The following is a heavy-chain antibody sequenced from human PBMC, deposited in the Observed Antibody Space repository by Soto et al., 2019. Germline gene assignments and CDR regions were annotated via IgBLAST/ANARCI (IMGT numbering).Heavy chain of an antibody. Sequence: QVQLQESGPGLVKPSQTLSLTCTVSGGSISSGGYYWSWIRQHPGKGLEWIGYIYYSGSTYYNPSLKSRVTISVDTSKNQFSLKLSSVTAADTAVYYCARESTVTAEYYYYGMDVWGQGTTVTVSS. CDR1: GGSISSGGYY. J-gene: IGHJ6*02. D-gene: IGHD4-4*01. CDR3: ARESTVTAEYYYYGMDV. V-gene: IGHV4-31*03. CDR2: IYYSGST.